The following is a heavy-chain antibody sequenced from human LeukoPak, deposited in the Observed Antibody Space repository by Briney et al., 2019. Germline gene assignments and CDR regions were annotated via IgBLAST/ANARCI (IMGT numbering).Heavy chain of an antibody. J-gene: IGHJ5*02. Sequence: SETLSLTCTVSGGSISSYYWSWIRQPPGKGLEWIGYIYYTGSTNYSPSLKSRVTIPVDTSKNQFSLNLSSVTAADTAVYYCARVYKGGWFDPWGQGTMVTVSS. D-gene: IGHD2-15*01. V-gene: IGHV4-59*01. CDR2: IYYTGST. CDR1: GGSISSYY. CDR3: ARVYKGGWFDP.